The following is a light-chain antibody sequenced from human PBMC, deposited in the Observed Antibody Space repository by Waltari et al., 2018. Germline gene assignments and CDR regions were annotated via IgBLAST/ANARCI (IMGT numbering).Light chain of an antibody. CDR1: SPRNDY. CDR3: SSRDSSYSHLV. CDR2: DKN. J-gene: IGLJ2*01. Sequence: SSELTQDPAVSVALGQTVRITCQGDSPRNDYASWYQRKPGQAPLRVIYDKNKRPSGIPDRFSGSSSGNTASLTITGAQAEDEADYYCSSRDSSYSHLVFGGGTTLTVL. V-gene: IGLV3-19*01.